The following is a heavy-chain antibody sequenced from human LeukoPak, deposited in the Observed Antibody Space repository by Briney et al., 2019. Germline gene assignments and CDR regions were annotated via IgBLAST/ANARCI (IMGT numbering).Heavy chain of an antibody. CDR2: IYTSGST. D-gene: IGHD1-26*01. Sequence: PSETLSLTCTVSGVSITTYYWSWIRQPAGKGLEWIGRIYTSGSTNYNPSLKSRVTMSVDTSKNQFSLKLSSVTAADTAVYYCARRSGSYMHNWFDPWGQGTLVTVSS. J-gene: IGHJ5*02. CDR1: GVSITTYY. CDR3: ARRSGSYMHNWFDP. V-gene: IGHV4-4*07.